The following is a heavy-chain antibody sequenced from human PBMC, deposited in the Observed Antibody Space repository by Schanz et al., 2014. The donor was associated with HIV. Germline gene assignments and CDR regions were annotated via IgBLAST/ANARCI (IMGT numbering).Heavy chain of an antibody. D-gene: IGHD5-12*01. J-gene: IGHJ4*02. Sequence: QVQLVQSGAEVEKPGASAKVSCKASGYSFTGYYIHWVRQAPGQGLEWMGWISGYNGNTNYAQKLQGRVTMTTDTSTSTAYMDLRSLRSDDTAVYYCARGAAEMATMTPWRYWGQGTLVTVSS. CDR1: GYSFTGYY. CDR2: ISGYNGNT. CDR3: ARGAAEMATMTPWRY. V-gene: IGHV1-18*04.